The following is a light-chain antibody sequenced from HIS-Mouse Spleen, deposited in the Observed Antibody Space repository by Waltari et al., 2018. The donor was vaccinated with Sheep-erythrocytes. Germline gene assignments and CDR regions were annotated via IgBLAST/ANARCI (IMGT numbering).Light chain of an antibody. J-gene: IGLJ3*02. CDR3: CSYAGSSTPWV. Sequence: QSALTQPASVSGSPGQSITISCTGTSSDVWSYNLFSWYQQHPGKAPKLMIYEGSKWPSGVSNRFSGSKSGNTASLTISGLQAEDEADYYCCSYAGSSTPWVFGGGTKLTVL. V-gene: IGLV2-23*01. CDR2: EGS. CDR1: SSDVWSYNL.